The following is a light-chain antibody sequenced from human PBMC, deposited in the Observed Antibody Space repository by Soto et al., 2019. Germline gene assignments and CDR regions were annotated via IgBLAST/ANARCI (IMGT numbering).Light chain of an antibody. CDR2: AAS. J-gene: IGKJ4*01. V-gene: IGKV3-15*01. CDR3: QQYNNWPSLT. CDR1: QSVSSN. Sequence: EIVMTQSPATLSVSPGERATLSCRASQSVSSNLAWYQQKPGQAPRLLIYAASTRATGIPARFSGSGSGTEFTLTISSLQSEDFAVYYCQQYNNWPSLTFGGGTKVEIK.